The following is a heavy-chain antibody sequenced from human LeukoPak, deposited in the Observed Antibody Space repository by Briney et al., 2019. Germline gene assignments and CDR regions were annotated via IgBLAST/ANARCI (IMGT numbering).Heavy chain of an antibody. J-gene: IGHJ4*02. V-gene: IGHV3-21*01. CDR3: ARTEQQLVFDY. CDR1: GFTFSSYA. Sequence: GGSLRLSCAASGFTFSSYAMSWVRQAPGKGLEWVSSISSSSSYIYYADSVKGRFTISRDNAKNSLYLQMNSLRAEDTAVYYCARTEQQLVFDYWGQGTLVTVSS. CDR2: ISSSSSYI. D-gene: IGHD6-13*01.